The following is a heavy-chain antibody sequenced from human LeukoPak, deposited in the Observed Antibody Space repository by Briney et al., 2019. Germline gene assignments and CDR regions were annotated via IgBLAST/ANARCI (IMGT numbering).Heavy chain of an antibody. Sequence: PSETLSLTCTVSGYSISSGYYWGWIRQPPGKGLEWIGEINHSGSTNYNPSLKSRVTISVDTSKNQFSLKLSSVTAADTAVYYCARGVGGWLRFFDYWGQGTLVTVSS. J-gene: IGHJ4*02. V-gene: IGHV4-38-2*02. CDR2: INHSGST. CDR1: GYSISSGYY. CDR3: ARGVGGWLRFFDY. D-gene: IGHD5-12*01.